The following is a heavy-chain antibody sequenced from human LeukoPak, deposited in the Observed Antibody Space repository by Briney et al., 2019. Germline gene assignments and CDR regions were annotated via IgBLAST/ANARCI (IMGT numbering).Heavy chain of an antibody. D-gene: IGHD1-26*01. V-gene: IGHV1-18*01. Sequence: ASVKVSCKASGYTFTSYGISWVRQAPGQGLEWMGWISAYNGNTNYAQKLQGRVTMTTDTSTSTAYMELRSLRSDDTAVYYCARAPRREWELRGSVFGYWGQGTLVTVSS. CDR3: ARAPRREWELRGSVFGY. CDR1: GYTFTSYG. CDR2: ISAYNGNT. J-gene: IGHJ4*02.